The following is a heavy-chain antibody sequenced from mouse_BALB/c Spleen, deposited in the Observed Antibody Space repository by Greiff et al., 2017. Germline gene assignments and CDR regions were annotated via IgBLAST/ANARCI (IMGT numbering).Heavy chain of an antibody. CDR1: GYAFTSYN. CDR2: IDPYKGGT. CDR3: AKGGYDEKDYAMDY. V-gene: IGHV1S135*01. D-gene: IGHD2-14*01. Sequence: VQLQQSGPELVKPGASVKVSCKASGYAFTSYNMYWVKQSHGKSLEWIGYIDPYKGGTSYNQKFKGKATLTVDKSSSTAYMHLNSLTSEDSAVYYCAKGGYDEKDYAMDYWGQGTSVTVSS. J-gene: IGHJ4*01.